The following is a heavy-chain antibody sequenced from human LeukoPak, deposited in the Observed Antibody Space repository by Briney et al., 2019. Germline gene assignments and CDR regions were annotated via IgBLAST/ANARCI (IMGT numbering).Heavy chain of an antibody. D-gene: IGHD3-10*01. J-gene: IGHJ5*02. CDR3: ATDRLRTMIRGVLRSLEGFDP. V-gene: IGHV1-24*01. CDR2: FDPEDGET. CDR1: GYTLIELP. Sequence: ASVKVSCKVSGYTLIELPMHWVRQAPGKGLEWMGGFDPEDGETIYARKFKGRVTMTEDTSTDTAYMELSSLRSEDTAVYYCATDRLRTMIRGVLRSLEGFDPWGQGTLVTVSS.